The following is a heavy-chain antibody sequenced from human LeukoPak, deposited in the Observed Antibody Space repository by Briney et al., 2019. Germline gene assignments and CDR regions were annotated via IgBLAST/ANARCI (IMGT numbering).Heavy chain of an antibody. CDR3: ASHQSITIFGVVINNWFDP. Sequence: PSETLSLTCTVSGGSISSGGYYWSWIRQHPGKGLEWIGYIYYSGSTYYNPSLKSRVTISVDTSKNQFSLKLSSVTAADTAVYYCASHQSITIFGVVINNWFDPWGQGTLVTVSS. J-gene: IGHJ5*02. CDR1: GGSISSGGYY. CDR2: IYYSGST. D-gene: IGHD3-3*01. V-gene: IGHV4-31*03.